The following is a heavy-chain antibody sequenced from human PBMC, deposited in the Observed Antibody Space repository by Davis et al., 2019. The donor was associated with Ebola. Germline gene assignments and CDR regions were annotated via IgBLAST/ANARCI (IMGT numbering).Heavy chain of an antibody. D-gene: IGHD3-22*01. CDR3: AREGGRYYDSSGYVFDI. CDR2: INPITGGT. CDR1: GYRFTSYY. J-gene: IGHJ3*02. Sequence: KASCKASGYRFTSYYMHWVRQAPGQGLAWMGIINPITGGTSYAQNFQVRVNMTRDTSTSTVYMELSSLRSEDTAVYYCAREGGRYYDSSGYVFDIWGQGTMVKVSS. V-gene: IGHV1-46*01.